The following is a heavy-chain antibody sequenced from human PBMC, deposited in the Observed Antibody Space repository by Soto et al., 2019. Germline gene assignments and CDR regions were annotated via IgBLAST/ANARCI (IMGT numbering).Heavy chain of an antibody. Sequence: EVQLVESGGNLVQPGGSLRLSCAASGFTFKNYNMTWVRQAPGKGLEWVSSITNTSDTIYYADSVKGRFTISRDNAKNSVFLPMSSLRDEDTAIYYCARVRLTYGAFDIWGQGTMVTVSS. J-gene: IGHJ3*02. V-gene: IGHV3-48*02. CDR2: ITNTSDTI. CDR1: GFTFKNYN. CDR3: ARVRLTYGAFDI. D-gene: IGHD2-21*02.